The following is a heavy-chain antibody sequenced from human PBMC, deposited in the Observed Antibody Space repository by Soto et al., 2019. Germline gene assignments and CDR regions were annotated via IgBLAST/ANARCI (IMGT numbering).Heavy chain of an antibody. Sequence: SQTLSLTCAISGDSVSSNSAAWNWIRQSPSRGLEWLGRTYYRSKWYNDYAVSVKSRITINPDTSKNQFSLQLNSVTPEDTAVYYCARVIRGSSLSSSWRVNYYYYGMDVWGQGTTVTVSS. CDR2: TYYRSKWYN. J-gene: IGHJ6*02. CDR3: ARVIRGSSLSSSWRVNYYYYGMDV. V-gene: IGHV6-1*01. CDR1: GDSVSSNSAA. D-gene: IGHD6-13*01.